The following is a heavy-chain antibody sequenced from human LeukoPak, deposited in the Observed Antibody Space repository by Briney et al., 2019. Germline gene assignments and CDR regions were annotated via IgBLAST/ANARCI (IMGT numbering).Heavy chain of an antibody. CDR1: GFTVSSNY. CDR2: IYSGGST. CDR3: ARDLATTN. Sequence: SGGSLILSCAASGFTVSSNYMSWVRRAPGKGLEWVSVIYSGGSTYYADSVKGRFTISRHNSKNTLYLQMNSLRAEDTAVYYCARDLATTNWGQGTLVTVSS. J-gene: IGHJ4*02. V-gene: IGHV3-53*04. D-gene: IGHD5-24*01.